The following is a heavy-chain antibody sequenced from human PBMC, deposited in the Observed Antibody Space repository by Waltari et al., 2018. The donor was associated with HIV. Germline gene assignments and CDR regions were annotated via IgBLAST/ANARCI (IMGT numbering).Heavy chain of an antibody. CDR2: MSYSGST. D-gene: IGHD4-4*01. J-gene: IGHJ5*02. V-gene: IGHV4-39*01. Sequence: QLQLQESGPGLVKSSETLSLTCTVSGGSMTSSSYYWGWIRQPPGKGLEGIGRMSYSGSTYNNPSLRSRLTISVDTSKNQFSLKLTSVTAADTAMYYCARSFSGYSNYFDPWGQGTLVTVSS. CDR1: GGSMTSSSYY. CDR3: ARSFSGYSNYFDP.